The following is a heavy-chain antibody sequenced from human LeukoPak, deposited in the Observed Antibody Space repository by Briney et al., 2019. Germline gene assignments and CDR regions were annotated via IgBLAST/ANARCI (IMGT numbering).Heavy chain of an antibody. CDR2: IRSKAYGGTT. J-gene: IGHJ4*02. Sequence: GGSLRLSCTASGFTFGDYAMSWVRQAPGKGLEWVGFIRSKAYGGTTEYAASVKGRFTISRDDSKSIAYLQMNSLKTEDTAVYYCTRVGLLWFGELSPGAFFDYWGQGTLVTVSS. CDR1: GFTFGDYA. V-gene: IGHV3-49*04. CDR3: TRVGLLWFGELSPGAFFDY. D-gene: IGHD3-10*01.